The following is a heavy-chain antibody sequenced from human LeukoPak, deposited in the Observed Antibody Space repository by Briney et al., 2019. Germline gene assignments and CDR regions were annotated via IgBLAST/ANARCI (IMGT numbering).Heavy chain of an antibody. CDR1: GFTVNTNY. Sequence: GGSLRLSCAASGFTVNTNYMTWVRQAPGKGLEWVSITYADGMTYYADSVKGRFTISRDNSKNVLYLQVNSLRAADTAVYYCARGTSRTSPLSGYYRGYFDYWGQGTLVTVSS. D-gene: IGHD3-3*01. J-gene: IGHJ4*02. CDR3: ARGTSRTSPLSGYYRGYFDY. V-gene: IGHV3-66*02. CDR2: TYADGMT.